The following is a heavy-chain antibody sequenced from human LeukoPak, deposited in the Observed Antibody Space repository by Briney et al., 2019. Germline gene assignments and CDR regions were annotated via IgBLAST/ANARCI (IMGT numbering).Heavy chain of an antibody. J-gene: IGHJ4*02. V-gene: IGHV3-74*01. CDR3: VRDLGGRSGH. D-gene: IGHD1-26*01. CDR2: INEDGSTT. CDR1: GFTFSSYA. Sequence: GGSLRLSCAASGFTFSSYAMNWVRQAPGKGLVWVSRINEDGSTTNYADSVKGRSTIFRDNAKNTLYLQMNSLRAEDTAVYYCVRDLGGRSGHWGQGTLVTVSS.